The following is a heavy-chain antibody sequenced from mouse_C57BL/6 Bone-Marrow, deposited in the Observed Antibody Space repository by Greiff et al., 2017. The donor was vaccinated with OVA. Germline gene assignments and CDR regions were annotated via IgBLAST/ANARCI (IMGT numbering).Heavy chain of an antibody. CDR1: GYTFTSYW. Sequence: QVQLQQPGAELVKPGASVKLSCTASGYTFTSYWMPWVKQRPGQGLEWIGMIHPNSGSTNYNEKFKSKATLTVDKSSSTAYMQLSRLTSEDSAVYYCARGGLWLRYYGMDYWGQGTSVTVSS. V-gene: IGHV1-64*01. CDR2: IHPNSGST. D-gene: IGHD2-2*01. CDR3: ARGGLWLRYYGMDY. J-gene: IGHJ4*01.